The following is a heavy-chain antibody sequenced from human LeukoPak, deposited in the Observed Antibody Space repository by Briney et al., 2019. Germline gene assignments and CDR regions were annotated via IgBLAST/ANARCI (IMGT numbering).Heavy chain of an antibody. J-gene: IGHJ5*02. CDR2: IYYSGST. V-gene: IGHV4-39*07. D-gene: IGHD3-3*01. CDR1: GDSISSSSYY. CDR3: ARKGEFWSGRNWFDP. Sequence: SETLSLTCTVSGDSISSSSYYWGWIRQPPDKGLEWIGSIYYSGSTYYNPSLKSRVTISVDTSKNQFSLWLSSVTAADTAMYYCARKGEFWSGRNWFDPWGQGTLVTVSS.